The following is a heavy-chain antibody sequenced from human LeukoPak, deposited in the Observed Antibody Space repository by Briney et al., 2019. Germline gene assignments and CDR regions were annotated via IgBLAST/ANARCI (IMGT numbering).Heavy chain of an antibody. Sequence: SQTLSLTCTASGGSISSGGYYWSWIRQHPGKGLEWIGYIYYSGSTYYNPSLKSRVTISVDTSKNQFSLKLSSVTAADTAVYYCAREPPTGITGVDIWGQGTMVTVSS. CDR1: GGSISSGGYY. CDR3: AREPPTGITGVDI. D-gene: IGHD1-14*01. J-gene: IGHJ3*02. V-gene: IGHV4-31*03. CDR2: IYYSGST.